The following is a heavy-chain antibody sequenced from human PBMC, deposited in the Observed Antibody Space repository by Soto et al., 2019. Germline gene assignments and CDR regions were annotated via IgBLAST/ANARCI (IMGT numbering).Heavy chain of an antibody. J-gene: IGHJ6*02. CDR3: AKDPFVLMAYAIGMDV. CDR1: GFTFSSYA. D-gene: IGHD2-8*01. V-gene: IGHV3-23*01. Sequence: PGGSLRLSCAASGFTFSSYAMSWVRQAPGKGLEWVSAISGSGGSTYYADSVKGRFTISRDNSKNTLYLQMNSLRAEDTAVYYCAKDPFVLMAYAIGMDVWGQGTTVTVSS. CDR2: ISGSGGST.